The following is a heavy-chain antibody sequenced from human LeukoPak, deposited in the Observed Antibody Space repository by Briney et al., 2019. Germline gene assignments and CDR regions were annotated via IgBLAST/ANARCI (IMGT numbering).Heavy chain of an antibody. CDR2: IYYSGST. CDR1: GGSISDYY. V-gene: IGHV4-59*01. J-gene: IGHJ4*02. CDR3: ARRGYFDN. Sequence: SETLSLTCTVSGGSISDYYWSWIRQPPGEGLEWIAYIYYSGSTSYNPSLKSRVTISVDTSKNQFSLKLRSATAADTAVYYCARRGYFDNWGQGTLVTVSS.